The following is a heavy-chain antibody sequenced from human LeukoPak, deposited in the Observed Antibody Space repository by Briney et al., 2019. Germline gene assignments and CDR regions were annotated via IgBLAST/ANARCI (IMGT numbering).Heavy chain of an antibody. CDR1: RXTFSSYE. J-gene: IGHJ3*02. Sequence: GSLRLSCAASRXTFSSYEMNWVRQAPGKGLEWVSYISGSGIKHYADSVKGRFTISRDNAKNSLYLQMNSLRVEDTAVYYCARGDTGVAFDIWGQGTTVTV. CDR2: ISGSGIK. V-gene: IGHV3-48*03. CDR3: ARGDTGVAFDI. D-gene: IGHD2-8*01.